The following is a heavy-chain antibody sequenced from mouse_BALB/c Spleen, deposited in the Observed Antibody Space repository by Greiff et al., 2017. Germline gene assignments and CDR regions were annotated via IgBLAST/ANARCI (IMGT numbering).Heavy chain of an antibody. V-gene: IGHV3-8*02. CDR1: GDSITSGY. CDR3: ARYLSGAEFDY. Sequence: VHVKQSGPSLVKPSQTLSLTCSVTGDSITSGYWNWIRKFPGNKLEYMGYISYSGSTYYNPSLKSRISITRDTSKNQYYLQLNSVTTEDTATYYCARYLSGAEFDYWGQGTTLTVSS. J-gene: IGHJ2*01. D-gene: IGHD1-1*01. CDR2: ISYSGST.